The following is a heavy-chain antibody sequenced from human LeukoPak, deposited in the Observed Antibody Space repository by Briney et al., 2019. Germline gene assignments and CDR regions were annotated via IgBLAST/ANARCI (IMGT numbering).Heavy chain of an antibody. CDR2: IYYSGST. CDR1: GGSISSSSYY. Sequence: PSETLSLTCTVSGGSISSSSYYWGWIRQPPGRGLEWIGSIYYSGSTYYNPSLKSRVTISVDTSKNQFSLKLSSVTAADTAVYYCARLLYYDILTGTYAFDIWGQGTMVTVSS. D-gene: IGHD3-9*01. J-gene: IGHJ3*02. V-gene: IGHV4-39*01. CDR3: ARLLYYDILTGTYAFDI.